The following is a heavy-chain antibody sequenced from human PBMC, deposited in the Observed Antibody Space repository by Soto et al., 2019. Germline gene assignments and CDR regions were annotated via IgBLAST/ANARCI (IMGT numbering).Heavy chain of an antibody. J-gene: IGHJ4*02. Sequence: LRLSCAASGFTFSSYGMHWVRQAPGKGLEWVAVISYDGSNKYYADSVKGRFTISRDNSKNTLYLQMNSLRAEDTAVYYCAKIGYYDSSEYFDYWGQGTLVTVSS. V-gene: IGHV3-30*18. CDR2: ISYDGSNK. CDR3: AKIGYYDSSEYFDY. D-gene: IGHD3-22*01. CDR1: GFTFSSYG.